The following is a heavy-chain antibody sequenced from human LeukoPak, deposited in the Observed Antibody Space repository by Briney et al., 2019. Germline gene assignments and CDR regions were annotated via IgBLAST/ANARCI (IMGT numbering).Heavy chain of an antibody. J-gene: IGHJ6*02. CDR2: INPNSGGT. Sequence: ASVKVSCKASGYTITGYYMHWVRQAPGQGLEWMGWINPNSGGTNYAQKFQGRVTMTRDTSISTAYMELSRLRSDDTAVYYCARDGTGSSYYYYYYYGMDVWGQGTTVTVSS. CDR1: GYTITGYY. CDR3: ARDGTGSSYYYYYYYGMDV. D-gene: IGHD2-8*02. V-gene: IGHV1-2*02.